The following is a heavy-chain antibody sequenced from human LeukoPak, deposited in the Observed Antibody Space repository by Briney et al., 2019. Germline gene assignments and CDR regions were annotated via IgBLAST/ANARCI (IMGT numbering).Heavy chain of an antibody. V-gene: IGHV3-74*01. Sequence: GGSLRLSCAASGFTFSIYWMHWVRQAPGKGLVWVSRINSDGSSTSYADSVKGRFTISRDNSKNTLHLQMNSLRSEDTAVYYCARGPRAMVRGVIDYYFDYWGQGTLVTVSS. CDR1: GFTFSIYW. CDR3: ARGPRAMVRGVIDYYFDY. CDR2: INSDGSST. D-gene: IGHD3-10*01. J-gene: IGHJ4*02.